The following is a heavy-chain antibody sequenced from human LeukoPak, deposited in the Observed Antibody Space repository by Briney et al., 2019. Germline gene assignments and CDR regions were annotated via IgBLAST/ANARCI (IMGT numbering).Heavy chain of an antibody. V-gene: IGHV3-23*01. D-gene: IGHD3-3*01. CDR1: GFTFSSYA. J-gene: IGHJ6*03. CDR3: TTGVVIIPESRYYYYMDV. CDR2: ISGSGGST. Sequence: GGSLRLSCAASGFTFSSYAMSWVRQAPGKGLEWVSVISGSGGSTYYADSVKGRFTISRDNSNNTLYLQMNSLKTEDTAVYYCTTGVVIIPESRYYYYMDVWGKGTTVTVSS.